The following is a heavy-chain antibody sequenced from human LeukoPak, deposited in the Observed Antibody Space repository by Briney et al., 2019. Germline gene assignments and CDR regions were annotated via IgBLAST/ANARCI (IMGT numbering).Heavy chain of an antibody. D-gene: IGHD1-26*01. J-gene: IGHJ3*01. CDR1: GFTFDDYA. Sequence: GRSLRLSCAASGFTFDDYAMHWVRQAPGKGLEWVSGISWNSGSIGYADSVKGRFTISRDNAKNSLYLQMNSLRPEDVALYYCARHTRWELLNYIAFDVWGQGTMVTVSS. CDR2: ISWNSGSI. CDR3: ARHTRWELLNYIAFDV. V-gene: IGHV3-9*03.